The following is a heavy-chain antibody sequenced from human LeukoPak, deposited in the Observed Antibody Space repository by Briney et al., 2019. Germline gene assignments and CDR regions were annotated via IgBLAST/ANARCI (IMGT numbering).Heavy chain of an antibody. V-gene: IGHV3-48*04. CDR2: ITNSSRTI. CDR3: ARGFNWALDH. D-gene: IGHD5-24*01. Sequence: GGSLRLSCAASGFTFSSYSINWVRQAPGKGLEWVSYITNSSRTIYYADSVKGRYTISRDNAKNSLYLQMNSLRAEDTAVYYCARGFNWALDHWGQGTLVTVSS. J-gene: IGHJ4*02. CDR1: GFTFSSYS.